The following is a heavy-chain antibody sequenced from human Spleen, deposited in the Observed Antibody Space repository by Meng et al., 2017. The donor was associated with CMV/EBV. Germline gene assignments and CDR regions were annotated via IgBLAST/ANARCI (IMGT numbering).Heavy chain of an antibody. CDR3: ARSRKYQILRHFDP. Sequence: ASVKVSCKASGYTFTGYYMHWVRQAPGQGLEWMGWISAYNGNTNYTQKLQGRVTMTTDTSTNTAYMELRSLRSDDTAVYYCARSRKYQILRHFDPWGQGTLVTVSS. CDR2: ISAYNGNT. V-gene: IGHV1-18*04. D-gene: IGHD2-2*01. J-gene: IGHJ5*02. CDR1: GYTFTGYY.